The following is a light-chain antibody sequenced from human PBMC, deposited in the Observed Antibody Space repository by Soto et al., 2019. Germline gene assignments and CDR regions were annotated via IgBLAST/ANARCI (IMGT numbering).Light chain of an antibody. CDR1: QSVSSGY. CDR3: QRYGTSLTWT. V-gene: IGKV3-20*01. CDR2: GAS. Sequence: EIVLTQSPAPLSLSPGERATLSCRASQSVSSGYLAWYQQKPGQAPRLLIYGASSRATGIPDRFSGSGSETDFTLTISRLEPEDFAVYYCQRYGTSLTWTFGQGTKVDI. J-gene: IGKJ1*01.